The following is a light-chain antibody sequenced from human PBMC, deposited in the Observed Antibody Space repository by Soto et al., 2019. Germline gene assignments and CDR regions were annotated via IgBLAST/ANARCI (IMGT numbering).Light chain of an antibody. V-gene: IGLV2-8*01. Sequence: QSVLTQPPYASGSPGQSVTISCTETSSYVGGYNYVSWYQHHPGKAPKLIIYEVYKRPSGVPDRFSGSKSGNTAALTVSGLQAEDEADYYCSSYVGTNSYVFGTGTKVTVL. J-gene: IGLJ1*01. CDR1: SSYVGGYNY. CDR3: SSYVGTNSYV. CDR2: EVY.